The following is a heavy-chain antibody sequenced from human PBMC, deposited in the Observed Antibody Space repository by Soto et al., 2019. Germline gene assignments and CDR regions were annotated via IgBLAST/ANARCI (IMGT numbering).Heavy chain of an antibody. D-gene: IGHD3-22*01. CDR1: GGTFSSYA. CDR2: IIPIFGTA. J-gene: IGHJ3*02. V-gene: IGHV1-69*13. Sequence: GASVKVSCKASGGTFSSYAISWVRQAPGQGLEWMGGIIPIFGTANYAQKFQGRVTITADESTSTAYMELSSLRSEDTAVYYCARDIGDSSGSEGVNAFDIWGQGTMVT. CDR3: ARDIGDSSGSEGVNAFDI.